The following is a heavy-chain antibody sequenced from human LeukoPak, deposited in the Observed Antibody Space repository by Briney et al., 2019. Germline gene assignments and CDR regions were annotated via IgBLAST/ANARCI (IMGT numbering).Heavy chain of an antibody. J-gene: IGHJ6*02. V-gene: IGHV4-59*08. Sequence: PSETLSLTCTVSGGFISSYYWSWIRQPPGKGLEWIGYIYYSGSTNYNPSLKSRVTISVDTSKNQFSLKLSSVTAADTAVYYCARHGGSSLYYYGMDVWGQGTTVTVSS. CDR3: ARHGGSSLYYYGMDV. CDR2: IYYSGST. CDR1: GGFISSYY. D-gene: IGHD3-16*01.